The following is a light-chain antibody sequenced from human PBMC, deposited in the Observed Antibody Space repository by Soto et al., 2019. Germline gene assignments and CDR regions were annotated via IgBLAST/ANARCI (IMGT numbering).Light chain of an antibody. CDR2: DVS. CDR3: CSYAGGYTDV. Sequence: QSALTQPRSVSGSPGQSVTISCTGTSSDVGGYNYVSWYQQHPGKAPKVMISDVSNRPSGVPDRFSGSKSGNTSSLTNYGLQEYDEADYYCCSYAGGYTDVFRTGTKVTAL. V-gene: IGLV2-11*01. CDR1: SSDVGGYNY. J-gene: IGLJ1*01.